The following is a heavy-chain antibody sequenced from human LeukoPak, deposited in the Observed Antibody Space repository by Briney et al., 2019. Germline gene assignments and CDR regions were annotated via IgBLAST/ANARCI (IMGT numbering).Heavy chain of an antibody. CDR2: ISGSGGST. Sequence: GGTLRLSCAASGFTFSSYGMSWVRQAPGKGLEWVSAISGSGGSTYYADSVKGRFTISRDNSKNTLYLQMNSLRAEDTAVYYCAKDRLYQYYFDYWGQGTLVTVSS. CDR1: GFTFSSYG. CDR3: AKDRLYQYYFDY. J-gene: IGHJ4*02. D-gene: IGHD2-2*01. V-gene: IGHV3-23*01.